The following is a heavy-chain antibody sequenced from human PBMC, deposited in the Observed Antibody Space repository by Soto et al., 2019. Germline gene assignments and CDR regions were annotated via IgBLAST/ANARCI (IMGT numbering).Heavy chain of an antibody. CDR1: GGTFSTYT. Sequence: QVHLEQSGAEVKKPGSSVKVSCKAAGGTFSTYTLIWVRQAPGQGLEWMGRIIPMLTVTNSAQKFQGRVTLTADKSRSTAFMELTSLTSDDTAAYYCSIGSWSAETFNVWGQRTMVTVSS. V-gene: IGHV1-69*02. J-gene: IGHJ3*01. D-gene: IGHD2-2*01. CDR3: SIGSWSAETFNV. CDR2: IIPMLTVT.